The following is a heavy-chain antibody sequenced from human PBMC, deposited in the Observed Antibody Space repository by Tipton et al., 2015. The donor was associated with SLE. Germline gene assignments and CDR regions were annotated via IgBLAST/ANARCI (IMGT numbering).Heavy chain of an antibody. CDR1: GDSITSYY. Sequence: TLSLTCTVSGDSITSYYWNWIRQPPGKGLEWIGNIYYNGHTNYNPSLRSQVTISIDTSKNQFSLNVTSVTAADAAVYFCARSSTVMYYFHYWGQGALVTVSS. J-gene: IGHJ4*02. D-gene: IGHD2-21*01. V-gene: IGHV4-59*08. CDR3: ARSSTVMYYFHY. CDR2: IYYNGHT.